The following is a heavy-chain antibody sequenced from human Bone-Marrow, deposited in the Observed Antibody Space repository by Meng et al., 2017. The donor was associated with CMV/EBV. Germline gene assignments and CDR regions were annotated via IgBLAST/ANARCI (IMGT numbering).Heavy chain of an antibody. CDR1: GFTVSSNY. V-gene: IGHV3-53*01. D-gene: IGHD3-22*01. Sequence: GESLKISCAASGFTVSSNYMSWVRQAPGKGLEWVSVIYSGGSTYYADTVKGRFTIYRDNSKNTPYLQMNSLRAEDTAVYYCARDGHSSVDYWGQGTLVTVSS. CDR2: IYSGGST. J-gene: IGHJ4*02. CDR3: ARDGHSSVDY.